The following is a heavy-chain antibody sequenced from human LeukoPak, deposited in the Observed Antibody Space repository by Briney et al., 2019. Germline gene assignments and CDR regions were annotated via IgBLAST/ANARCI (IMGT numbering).Heavy chain of an antibody. D-gene: IGHD4-23*01. CDR3: ARGWLAEATVVTPYNY. CDR1: GYTFTSYY. Sequence: ASVKVSCKASGYTFTSYYMHWVRQAPGQGLEWMGIINPSGGSTSYAQKFQGRVTITAVESMSTVYMELSSLRFEDTAVYYCARGWLAEATVVTPYNYWGQGTLVTVSS. J-gene: IGHJ4*02. CDR2: INPSGGST. V-gene: IGHV1-46*01.